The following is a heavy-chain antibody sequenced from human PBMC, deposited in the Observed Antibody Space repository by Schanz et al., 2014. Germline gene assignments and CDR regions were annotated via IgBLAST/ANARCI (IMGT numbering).Heavy chain of an antibody. CDR2: VSSSSSYT. CDR1: GFPFSDYF. Sequence: QVQLVDSGGGLVKPGGSLRLSCTASGFPFSDYFMAWIRQPPGRGLEWVSYVSSSSSYTHYADSVKGRFTISRDNAKNSLYLQMNSLRAEDTAVYYCARKVVATIGGYYDNWGQGTLVIVSS. CDR3: ARKVVATIGGYYDN. D-gene: IGHD5-12*01. J-gene: IGHJ4*02. V-gene: IGHV3-11*05.